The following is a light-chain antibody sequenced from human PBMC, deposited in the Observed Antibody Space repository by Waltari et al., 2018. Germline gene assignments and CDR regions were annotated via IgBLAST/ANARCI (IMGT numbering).Light chain of an antibody. CDR2: YAS. Sequence: EIVLTQSPDFQSVTPKEQFTMTCRANQSIGSHLHWYQQKPDQCPRLLIKYASQSLPGVPSRFSGSGSGTDFTLAISSLQSEDSAIYYCQQYHNWPRVFGQGTKVEIK. V-gene: IGKV6-21*01. CDR3: QQYHNWPRV. CDR1: QSIGSH. J-gene: IGKJ1*01.